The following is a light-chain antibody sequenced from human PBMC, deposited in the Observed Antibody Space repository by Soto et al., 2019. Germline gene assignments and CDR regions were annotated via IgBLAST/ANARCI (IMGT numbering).Light chain of an antibody. CDR3: QQYNINSWR. J-gene: IGKJ1*01. Sequence: IQITQPPSTLSASVGDRVTITCWASQSISKWLAWHQQKPGKAPKLLIYDASSLQSGVPSRFSGSGSGTEFTLTVSSLQPDDAATYDFQQYNINSWRLCEGTKVDIK. CDR2: DAS. CDR1: QSISKW. V-gene: IGKV1-5*01.